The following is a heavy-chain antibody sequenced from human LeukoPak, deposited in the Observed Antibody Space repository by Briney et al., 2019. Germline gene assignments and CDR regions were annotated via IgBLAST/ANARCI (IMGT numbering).Heavy chain of an antibody. V-gene: IGHV4-30-2*01. J-gene: IGHJ5*02. Sequence: SQTLSLTCIVSGGSISSGGYYWSWIRQPPGKGLEWIGYIDHSGTYYNPSLKSRVTISVDKSKNQFSLKLSSVTAADTAVYYCARDVFGKRAATAIQGSWGQGTLVTVSS. CDR3: ARDVFGKRAATAIQGS. D-gene: IGHD2-15*01. CDR2: IDHSGT. CDR1: GGSISSGGYY.